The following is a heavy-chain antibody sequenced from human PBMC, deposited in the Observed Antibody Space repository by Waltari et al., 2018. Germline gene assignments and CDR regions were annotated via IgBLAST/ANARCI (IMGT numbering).Heavy chain of an antibody. J-gene: IGHJ3*02. CDR1: GGPYSSYA. D-gene: IGHD6-6*01. CDR2: IIPIFGTA. V-gene: IGHV1-69*13. Sequence: QVQLVQSGAAVKKPGSSVKVCCKASGGPYSSYAISWVRQAPGQGLAWMGGIIPIFGTANYAQKFQGRVTITADESTSTAYMELSSLRSEDTAVYYCATASIAARLPFAAFDIWGQGTMVTVSS. CDR3: ATASIAARLPFAAFDI.